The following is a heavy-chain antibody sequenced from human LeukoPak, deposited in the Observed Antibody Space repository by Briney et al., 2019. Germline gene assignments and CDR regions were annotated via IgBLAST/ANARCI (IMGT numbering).Heavy chain of an antibody. CDR3: ARQPYGPYCGGDCYQPYYFGY. J-gene: IGHJ4*02. D-gene: IGHD2-21*02. V-gene: IGHV4-39*01. Sequence: SETLSLTCTVSGGSISSSSYYWGWLRQPPGKGLEWIGSIYYSGSTHYNPSLKSRVTIFVDTSKNQFSLKLSSVTAADTAMYYGARQPYGPYCGGDCYQPYYFGYWGQGTLVTVSS. CDR1: GGSISSSSYY. CDR2: IYYSGST.